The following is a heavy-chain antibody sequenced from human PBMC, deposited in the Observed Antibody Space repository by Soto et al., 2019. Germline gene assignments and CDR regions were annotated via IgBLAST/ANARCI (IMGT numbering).Heavy chain of an antibody. CDR3: AADLDIVVVPAAHYYYGMDV. D-gene: IGHD2-2*03. V-gene: IGHV1-58*01. CDR2: IVVGSGNT. J-gene: IGHJ6*02. Sequence: SVKVSCKASGFTFTSSAVQWVRQARGQRLEWIGWIVVGSGNTNYAQKFQERVTITRGMSTSTAYMELSSLRSEDTAVYYCAADLDIVVVPAAHYYYGMDVWGQGTTVTVSS. CDR1: GFTFTSSA.